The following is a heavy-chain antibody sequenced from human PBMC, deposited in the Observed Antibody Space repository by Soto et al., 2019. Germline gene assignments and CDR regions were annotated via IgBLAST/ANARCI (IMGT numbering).Heavy chain of an antibody. Sequence: GASVKVSCKASGGTFSSYAISWVRQAPGQGLEWMGGIIPIFGTTNYAQKFQGRVTITADESTSTAYMELSSLRSEDTAVYYCARGKNCGGDCYNWFDPWGQGTLVTVS. CDR3: ARGKNCGGDCYNWFDP. D-gene: IGHD2-21*02. J-gene: IGHJ5*02. V-gene: IGHV1-69*13. CDR2: IIPIFGTT. CDR1: GGTFSSYA.